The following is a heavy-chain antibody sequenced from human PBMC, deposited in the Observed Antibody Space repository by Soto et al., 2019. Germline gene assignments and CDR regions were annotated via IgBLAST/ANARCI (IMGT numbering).Heavy chain of an antibody. Sequence: QVQLVQSGAEVKKPGSSVKVSCKASGGTFSSYAISWVRQAPGQGLEWMGGIIPIFVTANYAQKFQGRVTITADKSTSTAYMELSSLRSEDTAVYYCARSMAGQWLVLRSFDYWGQGTLVTVSS. V-gene: IGHV1-69*06. CDR2: IIPIFVTA. D-gene: IGHD6-19*01. CDR3: ARSMAGQWLVLRSFDY. J-gene: IGHJ4*02. CDR1: GGTFSSYA.